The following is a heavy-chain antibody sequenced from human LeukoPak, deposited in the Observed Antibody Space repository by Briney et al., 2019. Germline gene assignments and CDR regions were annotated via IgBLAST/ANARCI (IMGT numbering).Heavy chain of an antibody. J-gene: IGHJ4*02. Sequence: GGSLRLSCATSGFTFSSYAMSWVRQAPGKGLGWVSALRGSGHSTYYADSVKGRFTISRDNSKNTLYLQMNSLRAEDTAVYYCARGGGSYYVTDHWGQGILVTVSS. V-gene: IGHV3-23*01. D-gene: IGHD1-26*01. CDR3: ARGGGSYYVTDH. CDR1: GFTFSSYA. CDR2: LRGSGHST.